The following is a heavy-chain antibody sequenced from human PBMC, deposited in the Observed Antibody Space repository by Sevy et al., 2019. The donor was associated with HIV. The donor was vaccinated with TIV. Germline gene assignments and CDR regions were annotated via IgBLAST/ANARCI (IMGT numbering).Heavy chain of an antibody. D-gene: IGHD6-13*01. J-gene: IGHJ6*02. V-gene: IGHV3-30*18. CDR3: AKDKVSSSSWYGMDV. Sequence: GGSLRLSCAASGFTFSSYGMHWVRQAPGKGLEWVAVISYDGSNKYYADSVKGRFTISRDNSKNTQYLQMNSLRAEDTAVYYCAKDKVSSSSWYGMDVWGQGTTVTVSS. CDR1: GFTFSSYG. CDR2: ISYDGSNK.